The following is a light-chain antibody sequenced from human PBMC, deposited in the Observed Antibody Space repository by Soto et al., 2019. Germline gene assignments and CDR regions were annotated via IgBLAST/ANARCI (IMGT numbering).Light chain of an antibody. CDR2: EGS. CDR1: SSDVGSYNL. Sequence: QSALTQPASVSGSPGQSITISCTGTSSDVGSYNLVSWYQQHPGKAPKPMIYEGSKRPSGVSNRLSGSKSGNTASLTISGLQAEDEADYYCCSYAGSSGLVFGGGTKLTVL. CDR3: CSYAGSSGLV. J-gene: IGLJ2*01. V-gene: IGLV2-23*01.